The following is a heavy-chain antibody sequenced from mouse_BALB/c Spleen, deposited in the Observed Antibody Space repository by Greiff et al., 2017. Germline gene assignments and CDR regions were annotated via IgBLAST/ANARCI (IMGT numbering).Heavy chain of an antibody. J-gene: IGHJ3*01. D-gene: IGHD2-1*01. V-gene: IGHV5-12-2*01. CDR3: ARQEGNYPFAY. Sequence: EVMLVESGGGLVQPGGSLKLSCAASGFTFSSYTMSWVRQTPEKRLEWVAYISNGGGSTYYPDTVKGRFTISRDNAKNTLYLQMSSLRSEDTALYYCARQEGNYPFAYWGQGTLVTVSA. CDR2: ISNGGGST. CDR1: GFTFSSYT.